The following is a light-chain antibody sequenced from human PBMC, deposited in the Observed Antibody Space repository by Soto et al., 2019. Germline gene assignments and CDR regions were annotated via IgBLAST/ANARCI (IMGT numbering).Light chain of an antibody. Sequence: ETVMTQSPATLSLSPGERATLSCRASQSVSSKLVWYQQKPGQAPRFLIYGASTRATGIPARFSGSGSGTEFTLTISSLQSEDFAVYYCQQYNNWPPTFGQGTKVDNK. J-gene: IGKJ1*01. CDR3: QQYNNWPPT. CDR1: QSVSSK. CDR2: GAS. V-gene: IGKV3-15*01.